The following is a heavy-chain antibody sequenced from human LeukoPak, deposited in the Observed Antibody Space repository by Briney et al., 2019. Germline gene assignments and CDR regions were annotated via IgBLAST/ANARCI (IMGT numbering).Heavy chain of an antibody. CDR2: FDPEDGET. D-gene: IGHD3-10*01. J-gene: IGHJ6*02. Sequence: ASVKVSCKVSGYTLTELSMHWVRQAPGKGLEWMGGFDPEDGETIYAQKFQGRVTMTEDTSTDTAYMELSSLRSEDTAVYYCATGGYGSGFYGMDVWGQGTTVTASS. CDR1: GYTLTELS. CDR3: ATGGYGSGFYGMDV. V-gene: IGHV1-24*01.